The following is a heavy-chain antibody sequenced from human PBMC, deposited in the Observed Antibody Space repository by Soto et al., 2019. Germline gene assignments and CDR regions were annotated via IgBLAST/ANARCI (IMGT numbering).Heavy chain of an antibody. CDR2: INPSGGRT. D-gene: IGHD2-15*01. CDR1: GYSFTAYY. J-gene: IGHJ6*02. V-gene: IGHV1-46*01. Sequence: QVQLVQSGAEVKEPGASVKLSCKTSGYSFTAYYMQWVRQAPGQGLEWMGIINPSGGRTTYAQRCQGRVTMTRDTSTSTVHMELSSLRSEDTAVYYCARDLRYCSGGSCPYSYYGMDVWGQGTTVTVSS. CDR3: ARDLRYCSGGSCPYSYYGMDV.